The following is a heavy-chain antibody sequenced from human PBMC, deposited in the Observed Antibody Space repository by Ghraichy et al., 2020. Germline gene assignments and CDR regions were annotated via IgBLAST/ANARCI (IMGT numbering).Heavy chain of an antibody. CDR2: IIPIFGTA. CDR3: ASRGYCGGDCYSGYYYYGMDV. Sequence: SVKVSCKASGGTFSSYAISWVRQAPGQGLEWMGGIIPIFGTANYAQKFQGRVTITADESTSTAYMELSSLRSEDTAVYYCASRGYCGGDCYSGYYYYGMDVWGQGTTVTVSS. V-gene: IGHV1-69*13. D-gene: IGHD2-21*02. CDR1: GGTFSSYA. J-gene: IGHJ6*02.